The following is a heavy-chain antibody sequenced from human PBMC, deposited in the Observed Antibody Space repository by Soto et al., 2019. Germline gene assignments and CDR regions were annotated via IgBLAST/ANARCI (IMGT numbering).Heavy chain of an antibody. V-gene: IGHV1-3*01. CDR1: GYTFTSYV. D-gene: IGHD6-13*01. CDR2: INGGNGNT. Sequence: ASVKVSCKTSGYTFTSYVIHWVRQAPGQRPEWMGWINGGNGNTGYSQIFQDRVTITRDTSTSTAYMELSSLRSDDTAVYYCARELYSTVRFDPWGQGTLVTVSS. CDR3: ARELYSTVRFDP. J-gene: IGHJ5*02.